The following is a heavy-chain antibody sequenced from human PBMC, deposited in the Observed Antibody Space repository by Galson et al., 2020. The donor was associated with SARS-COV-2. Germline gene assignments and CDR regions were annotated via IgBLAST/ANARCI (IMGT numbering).Heavy chain of an antibody. D-gene: IGHD3-16*02. CDR1: GFTFDDYA. CDR3: AKGLSAMAMITFGGVIAPFDY. CDR2: ISRDGGST. V-gene: IGHV3-43D*03. J-gene: IGHJ4*02. Sequence: SCAASGFTFDDYAMHWVRQAPAKGLEWVSLISRDGGSTYYADSVKGRFTISRDNSKNSLYLQMNSLRAEDTALYYCAKGLSAMAMITFGGVIAPFDYWGQGTLVTVSS.